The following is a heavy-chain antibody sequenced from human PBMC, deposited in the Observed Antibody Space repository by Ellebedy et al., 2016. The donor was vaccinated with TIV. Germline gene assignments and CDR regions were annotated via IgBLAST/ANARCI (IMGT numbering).Heavy chain of an antibody. J-gene: IGHJ3*02. CDR3: AREVIVVTETDAFDI. CDR1: GDSISSRNSY. D-gene: IGHD2-21*02. V-gene: IGHV4-31*03. CDR2: IHYNEWA. Sequence: SETLSLXXTVSGDSISSRNSYWSWIRHRPGKGLEWIGYIHYNEWASYSPSLKSRVALSLDMSRNQFFLKLTSVTAADTAFYYCAREVIVVTETDAFDIWGPGTKVTVSS.